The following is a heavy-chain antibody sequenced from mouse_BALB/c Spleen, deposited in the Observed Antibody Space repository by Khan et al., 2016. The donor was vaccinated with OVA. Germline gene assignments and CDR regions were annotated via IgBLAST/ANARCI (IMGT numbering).Heavy chain of an antibody. J-gene: IGHJ2*01. CDR1: GYSITSGYG. V-gene: IGHV3-2*02. Sequence: QLLESGPGLVKPSQSLSLTCSVTGYSITSGYGWNWIRQFPGNKLEWMGYISYSGSTNYNPSLNSRISITLDTSKYQNFLQLNSVTTEDTATYYCARTARLKYWGQGTTLTVSS. CDR3: ARTARLKY. D-gene: IGHD1-2*01. CDR2: ISYSGST.